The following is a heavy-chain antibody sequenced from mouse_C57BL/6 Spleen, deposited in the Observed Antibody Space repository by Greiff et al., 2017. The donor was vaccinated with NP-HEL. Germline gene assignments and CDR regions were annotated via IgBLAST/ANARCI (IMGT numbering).Heavy chain of an antibody. D-gene: IGHD1-1*01. CDR3: ARGGYGSRPAWFAD. J-gene: IGHJ3*01. CDR2: IDPSDSET. Sequence: VQLQQSGAELVRPGSSVKLSCKASGYTFTSYWMHWVKQRPIQGLEWIGNIDPSDSETHYNQKFKDKATLTVDKSSSTAYMQLSSLTSEDSAVYDCARGGYGSRPAWFADWGQGTLVTVSA. CDR1: GYTFTSYW. V-gene: IGHV1-52*01.